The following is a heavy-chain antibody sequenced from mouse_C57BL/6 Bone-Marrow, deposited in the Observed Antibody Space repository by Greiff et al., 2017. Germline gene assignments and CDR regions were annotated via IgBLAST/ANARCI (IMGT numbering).Heavy chain of an antibody. Sequence: EVHLVESGGGLVKPGGSLKLSCAASGFTFSSYAMSWVRQTPEKRLEWVATISDGGSYTYYPDNVKGRFTISRDNAKNNLYLQMSHLKSEDTAMYYCARGPGTGNYFDYWGQGTTLTVSS. CDR3: ARGPGTGNYFDY. J-gene: IGHJ2*01. CDR1: GFTFSSYA. CDR2: ISDGGSYT. V-gene: IGHV5-4*01. D-gene: IGHD3-3*01.